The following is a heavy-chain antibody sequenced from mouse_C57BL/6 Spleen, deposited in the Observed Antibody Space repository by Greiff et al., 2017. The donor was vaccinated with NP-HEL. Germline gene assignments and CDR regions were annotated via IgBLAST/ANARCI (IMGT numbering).Heavy chain of an antibody. CDR3: ASYSAFDY. D-gene: IGHD1-1*01. CDR1: GYTFTSYW. V-gene: IGHV1-59*01. CDR2: IDPSDSYT. J-gene: IGHJ2*01. Sequence: QVHVKQSGAELARPGASVKLSCKASGYTFTSYWMHWVKQRPGQGLEWIGVIDPSDSYTNYNQKFKGKATLTVDTSSSTAYMQLSSLTSEDSAVYYCASYSAFDYWGQGTTLTVSS.